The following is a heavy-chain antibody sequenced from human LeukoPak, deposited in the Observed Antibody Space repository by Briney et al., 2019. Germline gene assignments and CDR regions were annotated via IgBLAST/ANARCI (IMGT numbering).Heavy chain of an antibody. CDR3: ARETSQKGAHYMDA. D-gene: IGHD3-16*01. CDR1: GGSISSYY. V-gene: IGHV4-59*12. Sequence: SETLSLTCTVSGGSISSYYWSWIRQPPGKGLEYIGYIYYSGSTNYNPSLKSRLTISVDTSKNQFSLKLSSVTAAGTAVYYCARETSQKGAHYMDAWGKGTTVTISS. CDR2: IYYSGST. J-gene: IGHJ6*03.